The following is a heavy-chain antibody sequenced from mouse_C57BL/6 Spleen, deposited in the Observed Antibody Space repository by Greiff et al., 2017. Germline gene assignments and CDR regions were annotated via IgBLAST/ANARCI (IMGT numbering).Heavy chain of an antibody. V-gene: IGHV1-61*01. CDR3: ASSNLDVRGYFDY. D-gene: IGHD4-1*01. J-gene: IGHJ2*01. CDR1: GYTFTSYW. Sequence: QVQLQQPGAELVRPGSSVKLSCKASGYTFTSYWMDWVKQRPGQGLEWIGNIYPSDSETHYNQKFKDKATMTVDKSSSTAYMQLSSLTSEDSAVYYCASSNLDVRGYFDYWGQGTTLTVSS. CDR2: IYPSDSET.